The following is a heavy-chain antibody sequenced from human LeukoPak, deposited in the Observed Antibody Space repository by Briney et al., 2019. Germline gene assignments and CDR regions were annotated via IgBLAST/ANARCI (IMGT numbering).Heavy chain of an antibody. CDR2: INHSGST. CDR3: ARGNYGDYSYYYYYYMDV. Sequence: SETLSLTCAVYGGSFSGYYWSWIRQPPGMGLEWIGEINHSGSTNYNPSLKSRVTISVDTSKNQFPLKLSSVTAADTAVYYCARGNYGDYSYYYYYYMDVWGKGTTVTVSS. V-gene: IGHV4-34*01. CDR1: GGSFSGYY. J-gene: IGHJ6*03. D-gene: IGHD4-17*01.